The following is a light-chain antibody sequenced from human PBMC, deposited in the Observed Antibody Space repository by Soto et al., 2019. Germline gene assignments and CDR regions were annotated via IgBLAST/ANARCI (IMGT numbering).Light chain of an antibody. CDR3: QQYNSSPYT. Sequence: DIQMTQSPSTLSASVGDRVTITCRASQSISSWLAWYQQKPGKVPKLLIYKASTLESGVPSRFSGSGSGTEFTLTISSLQPDDFATYYCQQYNSSPYTFGQGTKLEIK. V-gene: IGKV1-5*03. J-gene: IGKJ2*01. CDR1: QSISSW. CDR2: KAS.